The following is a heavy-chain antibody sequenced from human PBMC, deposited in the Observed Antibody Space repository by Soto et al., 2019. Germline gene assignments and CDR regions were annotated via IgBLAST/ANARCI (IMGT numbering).Heavy chain of an antibody. CDR1: GYTFTSYA. J-gene: IGHJ4*02. CDR3: ARDRGSSWFQMDY. V-gene: IGHV1-3*01. Sequence: ASVKVSCKASGYTFTSYAMHWVRQAPGQRREWMGWINAGNGNTKYSQKFQGRVTITRDTSASTAYMELSSLRSEDTAVYYCARDRGSSWFQMDYWGQGTLVTVSS. CDR2: INAGNGNT. D-gene: IGHD6-13*01.